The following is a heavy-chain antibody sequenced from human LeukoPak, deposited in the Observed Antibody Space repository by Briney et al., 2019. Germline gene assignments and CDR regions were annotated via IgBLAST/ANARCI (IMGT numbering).Heavy chain of an antibody. CDR1: GFTFSDYA. Sequence: GGSLRLSCVASGFTFSDYAMNWVRQAPGKGLEWVSTFKTNYNQVYYAESVRGRFTISTDNSKNTAYLQMNSLRVEDTALYYCARSVPDYTRFDFWGQGTLVTVSS. J-gene: IGHJ4*02. CDR3: ARSVPDYTRFDF. CDR2: FKTNYNQV. D-gene: IGHD4-11*01. V-gene: IGHV3-23*05.